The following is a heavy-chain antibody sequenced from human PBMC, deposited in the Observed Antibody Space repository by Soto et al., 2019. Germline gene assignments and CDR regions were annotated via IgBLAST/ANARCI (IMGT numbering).Heavy chain of an antibody. D-gene: IGHD3-3*01. CDR3: ARARTYYDFWSGHSPDAFDI. J-gene: IGHJ3*02. V-gene: IGHV6-1*01. Sequence: SQTLSLTCAISGDSVSSNTAAWNWIRQSPSRGLEWLGRTYYRSKWYNDYAVSVKSRITINPDTSKNQFSLHLNSVTPEDTAVYYCARARTYYDFWSGHSPDAFDIWGQGTMVTVS. CDR1: GDSVSSNTAA. CDR2: TYYRSKWYN.